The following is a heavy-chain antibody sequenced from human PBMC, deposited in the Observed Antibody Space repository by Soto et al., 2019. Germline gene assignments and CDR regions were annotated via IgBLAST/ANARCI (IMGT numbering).Heavy chain of an antibody. Sequence: GESLKISRNSSGYSFTSYWNGWVPQMPGKGLDWMGIIYPGDSDSRYSPCFQGQVTISADKSISTAYLQWSSLKASDTAMYYCARHSPYSSSWYGDYYYYGMDVWGQGTTVTVSS. CDR2: IYPGDSDS. CDR3: ARHSPYSSSWYGDYYYYGMDV. J-gene: IGHJ6*02. CDR1: GYSFTSYW. D-gene: IGHD6-13*01. V-gene: IGHV5-51*01.